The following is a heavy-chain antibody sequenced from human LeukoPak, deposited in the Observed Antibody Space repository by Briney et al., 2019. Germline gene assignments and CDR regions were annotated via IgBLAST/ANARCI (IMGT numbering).Heavy chain of an antibody. V-gene: IGHV3-23*01. CDR2: ISGSGGST. CDR1: GFTFSSYA. CDR3: ARAGYSSSWYIFDY. J-gene: IGHJ4*02. D-gene: IGHD6-13*01. Sequence: GGSLRLSCAASGFTFSSYAMSWVRQAPGKGLEWVSAISGSGGSTYYADSVKGRFTISRDNSKNTLYLQMNSLRAGDTAVYYCARAGYSSSWYIFDYWGQGTLVTVSS.